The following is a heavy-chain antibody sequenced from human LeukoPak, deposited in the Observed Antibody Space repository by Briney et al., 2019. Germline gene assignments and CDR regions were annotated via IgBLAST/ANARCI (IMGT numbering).Heavy chain of an antibody. CDR3: ARGIWEANWFDG. J-gene: IGHJ5*02. V-gene: IGHV4-61*02. CDR1: GGSISSGSYY. CDR2: IYTSGST. Sequence: SETLSLTCTVSGGSISSGSYYWRWLRHPAEEGLGWVGRIYTSGSTNYDPPLKSRITISVGTSKSQFSLKLSSVTAAVTAVYYWARGIWEANWFDGWGQATLVTVSS. D-gene: IGHD3-16*01.